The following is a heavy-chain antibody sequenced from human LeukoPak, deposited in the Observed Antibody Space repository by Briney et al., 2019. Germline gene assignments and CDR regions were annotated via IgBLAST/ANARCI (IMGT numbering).Heavy chain of an antibody. V-gene: IGHV3-30*02. CDR3: AKGVLWFGTDDAFDI. D-gene: IGHD3-10*01. Sequence: GGSLRLSCAASGSTFSSYGMHWVRQAPGKGLEWVAFIRYDGSNKYYADSVKGRFTISRDNSKNTLYLQMNSLRAEDTAVYYCAKGVLWFGTDDAFDIWGQGTMVTVSS. CDR2: IRYDGSNK. J-gene: IGHJ3*02. CDR1: GSTFSSYG.